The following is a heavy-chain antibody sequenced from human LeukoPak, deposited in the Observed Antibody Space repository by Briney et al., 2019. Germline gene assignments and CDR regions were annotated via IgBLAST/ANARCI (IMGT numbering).Heavy chain of an antibody. CDR3: VKGSSRVWFGELYFDY. CDR2: ISGSGGST. CDR1: GFTFSSYA. Sequence: GESLRLSCAASGFTFSSYAMSWVRQAPGKGLEWVSAISGSGGSTYYADSVKGRFTISRDNSKNTLYLQMNSLRAEDTAVYYCVKGSSRVWFGELYFDYWGQGTLVTVSS. J-gene: IGHJ4*02. D-gene: IGHD3-10*01. V-gene: IGHV3-23*01.